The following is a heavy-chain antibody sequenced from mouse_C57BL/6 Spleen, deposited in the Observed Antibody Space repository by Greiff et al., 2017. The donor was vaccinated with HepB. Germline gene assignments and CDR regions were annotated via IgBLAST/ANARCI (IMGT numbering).Heavy chain of an antibody. CDR1: GYTFTDYN. Sequence: VQLQQSGPELVKPGASVKIPCKASGYTFTDYNMDWVKQSHGKSLEWIGDINPNNGGTIYNQKFKSKATLTVDKPSSTAYMQLSSLTSEDSAVYYCARSDDYDWFAYWGQGTLVTVSA. J-gene: IGHJ3*01. D-gene: IGHD2-4*01. CDR2: INPNNGGT. V-gene: IGHV1-18*01. CDR3: ARSDDYDWFAY.